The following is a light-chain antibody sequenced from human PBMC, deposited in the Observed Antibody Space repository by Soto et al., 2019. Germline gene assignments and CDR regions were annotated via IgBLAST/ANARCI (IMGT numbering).Light chain of an antibody. Sequence: DIVLTQSPGTLSLSPGERATLSCRASQTVSSSSLAWYQQKPGQAPRLLIFGASTRAAGFPDRFSGSGSGTDFTLTISRLEPEDFAVYYCQQYGSSPRTFDQGTKV. CDR1: QTVSSSS. CDR2: GAS. CDR3: QQYGSSPRT. V-gene: IGKV3-20*01. J-gene: IGKJ1*01.